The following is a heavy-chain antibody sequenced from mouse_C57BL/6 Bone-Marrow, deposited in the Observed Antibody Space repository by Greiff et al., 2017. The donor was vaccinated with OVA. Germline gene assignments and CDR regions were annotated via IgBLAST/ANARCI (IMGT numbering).Heavy chain of an antibody. CDR1: GFTFSDYY. D-gene: IGHD2-3*01. CDR2: ISNGGGST. Sequence: EVHLVESGGGLVQPGGSLKLSCAASGFTFSDYYMYWVRQTPEKRLAWVAYISNGGGSTYYPDTVKGRFTNARDNAKNTLYLQMGRLKSEDTAMYYCARHDGYYWYFDVWGTGTTVTVSS. V-gene: IGHV5-12*01. CDR3: ARHDGYYWYFDV. J-gene: IGHJ1*03.